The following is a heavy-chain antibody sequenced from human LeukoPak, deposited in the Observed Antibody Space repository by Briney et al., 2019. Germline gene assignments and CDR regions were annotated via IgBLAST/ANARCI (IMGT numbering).Heavy chain of an antibody. CDR3: AKEGWLQHYYYYGMDV. D-gene: IGHD5-24*01. CDR1: GFTFDDYT. V-gene: IGHV3-43*01. J-gene: IGHJ6*02. Sequence: GGSLRLSCAASGFTFDDYTMHWVRQAPVKGLEWVSLISWDGGSTYYADSVKGRFTISRDNSKNSLYLQMNSLRTEDTALYYCAKEGWLQHYYYYGMDVWGQGTTVTVSS. CDR2: ISWDGGST.